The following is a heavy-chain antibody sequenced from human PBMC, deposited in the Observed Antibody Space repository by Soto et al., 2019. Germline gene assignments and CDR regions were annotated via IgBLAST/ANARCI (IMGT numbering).Heavy chain of an antibody. Sequence: QVQLVQSGAEVKKPGSSVKVSCKASGGTFSSYAISWVRQAPGQGLELMGGIIPIFGTANYAQKFQGRVTITADESTSTAYTELSSLRSEDTAVYYCARGIDYYDSSGYYYGYWGQGTLVTVSS. CDR2: IIPIFGTA. D-gene: IGHD3-22*01. J-gene: IGHJ4*02. V-gene: IGHV1-69*01. CDR3: ARGIDYYDSSGYYYGY. CDR1: GGTFSSYA.